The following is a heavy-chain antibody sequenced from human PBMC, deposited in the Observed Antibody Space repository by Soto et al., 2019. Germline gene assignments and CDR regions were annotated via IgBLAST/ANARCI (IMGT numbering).Heavy chain of an antibody. CDR3: ARVRRSSGYYYGY. Sequence: ASVKVSCKASGYTFTGHYMHWVRQAPGQGPEWMGIINPSGGSTSYAQKYQGRVTMTRDTSTSTVYMELSSLGSEDTAVYYCARVRRSSGYYYGYWGQGPPVTVSS. CDR1: GYTFTGHY. V-gene: IGHV1-46*01. CDR2: INPSGGST. D-gene: IGHD3-22*01. J-gene: IGHJ4*02.